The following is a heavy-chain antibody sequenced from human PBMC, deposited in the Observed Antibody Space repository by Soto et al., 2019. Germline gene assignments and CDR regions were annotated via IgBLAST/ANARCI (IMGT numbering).Heavy chain of an antibody. J-gene: IGHJ3*02. CDR3: VKQDGYSYAFDI. CDR2: INAGNGNT. Sequence: ASVKVSCKASGYTFTSYAMHWVRQAPGQRLEWMGWINAGNGNTKYSQKFQGRVTITRDTSASTAYMELSSLRAEDTAVYYCVKQDGYSYAFDIWGQGTMVTVSS. CDR1: GYTFTSYA. V-gene: IGHV1-3*01. D-gene: IGHD5-18*01.